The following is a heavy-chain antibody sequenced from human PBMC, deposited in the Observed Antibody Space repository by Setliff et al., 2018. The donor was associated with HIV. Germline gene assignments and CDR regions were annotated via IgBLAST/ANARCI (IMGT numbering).Heavy chain of an antibody. V-gene: IGHV3-7*01. D-gene: IGHD3-16*02. CDR2: INQDGSER. J-gene: IGHJ4*02. Sequence: PGGSLRLSCAASGFTLSRYWMSWVRQAPGKGLEWVANINQDGSERHYVDSVKGRFTISRDNAKNLLSLQMNSLRVEDTAVYYCASPYYDFVWGSYQPDYWGQGTLVTVS. CDR3: ASPYYDFVWGSYQPDY. CDR1: GFTLSRYW.